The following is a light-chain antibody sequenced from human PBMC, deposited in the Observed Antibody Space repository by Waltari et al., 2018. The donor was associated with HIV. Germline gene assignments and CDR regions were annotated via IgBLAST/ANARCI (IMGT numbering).Light chain of an antibody. CDR3: QVWNTYSDTVV. V-gene: IGLV3-21*02. CDR1: NIGGKS. CDR2: DNN. Sequence: SYVLTQPPSVSVAPGQTARIACGGHNIGGKSVHWYQQKPGQAPVLVVYDNNDRPSGIPERFSGSNSGNTATLTISRVEAGDEADYYCQVWNTYSDTVVFGGGTKLTVL. J-gene: IGLJ2*01.